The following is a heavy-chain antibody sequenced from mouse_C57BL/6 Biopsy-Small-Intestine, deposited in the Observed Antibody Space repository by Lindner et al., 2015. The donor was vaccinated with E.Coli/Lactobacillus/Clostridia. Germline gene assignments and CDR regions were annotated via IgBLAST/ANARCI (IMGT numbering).Heavy chain of an antibody. J-gene: IGHJ3*01. CDR1: GFSFNTYA. V-gene: IGHV10-1*01. D-gene: IGHD2-5*01. Sequence: VQLQESGGGLVQPKGSLKLSCAASGFSFNTYAMNWVRQAPGKGLEWVARIRSKSNNYAIYYADSVKDRFTISRDDSESMLYLQMNNLKTEDTAMYYCVYDSNYGWFAYWGQGTLVTVSA. CDR2: IRSKSNNYAI. CDR3: VYDSNYGWFAY.